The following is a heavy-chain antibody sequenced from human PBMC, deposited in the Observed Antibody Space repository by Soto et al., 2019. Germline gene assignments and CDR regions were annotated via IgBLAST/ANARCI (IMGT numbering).Heavy chain of an antibody. CDR2: VWYDGSNK. V-gene: IGHV3-33*01. J-gene: IGHJ4*02. Sequence: QVQLVESGGGVVQPGRSLRLSCASSGFTFSSYGMHWVRQAPGNGLEWVAVVWYDGSNKYYADSVKNRFTISRDNTKNTLYLQMNSLRAEDTAVYYCARAGGYCSSTSCYAEFAYWGQGTLVTVSS. D-gene: IGHD2-2*01. CDR1: GFTFSSYG. CDR3: ARAGGYCSSTSCYAEFAY.